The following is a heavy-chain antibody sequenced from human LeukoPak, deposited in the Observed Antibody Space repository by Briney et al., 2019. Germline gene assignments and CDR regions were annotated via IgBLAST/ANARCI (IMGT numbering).Heavy chain of an antibody. D-gene: IGHD1-14*01. Sequence: SETLSLTCTVSGGSISSHYWSWIRQPAGKGLEWIGRINISGRTNYNPSLKSRVTMSVETSKNQFSLRLSSVTAADTAVYYCARDLVLVGGNHWYFDLWGCGTLVTVSS. CDR3: ARDLVLVGGNHWYFDL. CDR1: GGSISSHY. J-gene: IGHJ2*01. V-gene: IGHV4-4*07. CDR2: INISGRT.